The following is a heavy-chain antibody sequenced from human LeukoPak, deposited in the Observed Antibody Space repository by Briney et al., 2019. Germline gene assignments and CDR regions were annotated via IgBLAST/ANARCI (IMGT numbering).Heavy chain of an antibody. CDR3: ARQPSYDSSGDCDY. CDR1: GGSISSSSYY. V-gene: IGHV4-39*01. J-gene: IGHJ4*02. D-gene: IGHD3-22*01. CDR2: IYYSGST. Sequence: SETLSLTCTVSGGSISSSSYYWGWIRQPPGKGLEWIGSIYYSGSTYYKPSLKSRVTISVDTSKNQFSLKLSSVTAADTAVYYCARQPSYDSSGDCDYWGQGTLVTVSS.